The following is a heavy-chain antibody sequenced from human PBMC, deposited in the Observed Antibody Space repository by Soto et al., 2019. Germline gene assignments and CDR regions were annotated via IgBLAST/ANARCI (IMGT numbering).Heavy chain of an antibody. CDR1: GFTFSSYW. CDR2: IKQDGSEK. Sequence: SLRLSCAASGFTFSSYWMSWVRQAPGKGLEWVANIKQDGSEKYYVDSVKGRFTISRDNAKNSLYLQMNSLRAEDTAVYYCARVGYYDSSGYWPFDYWGQGTLVTVS. CDR3: ARVGYYDSSGYWPFDY. J-gene: IGHJ4*02. D-gene: IGHD3-22*01. V-gene: IGHV3-7*01.